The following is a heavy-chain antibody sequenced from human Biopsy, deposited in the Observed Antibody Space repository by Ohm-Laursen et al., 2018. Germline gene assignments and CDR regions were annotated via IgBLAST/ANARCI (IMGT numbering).Heavy chain of an antibody. V-gene: IGHV4-59*12. CDR1: GGSISSDY. CDR3: ARATVETASFDF. Sequence: GTLSLTCTVSGGSISSDYWSWIRQTPGKGLEWIGYIYYSGSTNYNPSLKSRVTISVDTSKNQFSLRLNSVTAADTAVYYCARATVETASFDFWGLGTPVTVSS. D-gene: IGHD4-23*01. CDR2: IYYSGST. J-gene: IGHJ4*02.